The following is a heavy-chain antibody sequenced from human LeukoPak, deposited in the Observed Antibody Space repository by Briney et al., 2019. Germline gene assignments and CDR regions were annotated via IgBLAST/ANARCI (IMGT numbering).Heavy chain of an antibody. Sequence: ASVKVSCKVSGYTLTELSMHWVRQAPGRGLEWMGGSDPEDGETIYAQKFQGRVTMTEDTSTDTAYMELSSLRSEDTAVYYCATTPRDNWNDWYYFDYWGQGTLVTVSS. D-gene: IGHD1-1*01. CDR2: SDPEDGET. V-gene: IGHV1-24*01. CDR1: GYTLTELS. CDR3: ATTPRDNWNDWYYFDY. J-gene: IGHJ4*02.